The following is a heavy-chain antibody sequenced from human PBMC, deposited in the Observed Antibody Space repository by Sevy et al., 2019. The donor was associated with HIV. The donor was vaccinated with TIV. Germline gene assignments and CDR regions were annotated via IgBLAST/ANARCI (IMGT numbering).Heavy chain of an antibody. V-gene: IGHV1-2*02. CDR1: GYTFTGYY. J-gene: IGHJ4*02. D-gene: IGHD2-15*01. Sequence: ASVKVSCKASGYTFTGYYMHWVRQAPGEGLEWMGWINPNSGGTNCAQKFQGRVTMTRDTSSSTAYMELSRLRSDDTAAYYCARDYSSTPVYWGQGTLVTVSS. CDR2: INPNSGGT. CDR3: ARDYSSTPVY.